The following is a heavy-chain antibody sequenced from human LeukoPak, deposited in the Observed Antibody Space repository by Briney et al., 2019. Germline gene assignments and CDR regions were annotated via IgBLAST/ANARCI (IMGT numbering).Heavy chain of an antibody. Sequence: PGGSLRLSCAASGFTLTTYTIHWVRQAPGKGLEYVSAVVGNGGTTYYANSVKGRFTISRDNSKNTVYLQMGSLRAEDTAVYYCARERAFYYFDYWGQGTLVTVSS. V-gene: IGHV3-64*01. CDR1: GFTLTTYT. CDR3: ARERAFYYFDY. J-gene: IGHJ4*02. CDR2: VVGNGGTT.